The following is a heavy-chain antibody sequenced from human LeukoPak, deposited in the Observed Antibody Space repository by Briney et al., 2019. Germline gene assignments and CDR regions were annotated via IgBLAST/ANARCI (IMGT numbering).Heavy chain of an antibody. J-gene: IGHJ4*02. CDR2: IIPIFGTA. CDR3: ARVPDLTGRRDYFDY. V-gene: IGHV1-69*06. Sequence: ASVKVSCKASGGTFSSYAISWVRQAPGQGLEWMGGIIPIFGTANYAQKFQGRVTITADKSTSTAYMELSSLRSEDTAVYYCARVPDLTGRRDYFDYWGQGTLVTVSS. CDR1: GGTFSSYA. D-gene: IGHD3-10*01.